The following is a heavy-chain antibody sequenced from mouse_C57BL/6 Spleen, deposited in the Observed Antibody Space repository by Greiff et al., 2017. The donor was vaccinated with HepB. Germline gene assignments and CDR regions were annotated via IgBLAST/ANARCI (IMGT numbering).Heavy chain of an antibody. D-gene: IGHD1-1*01. CDR3: ARSPYYYGSSPYYFDY. CDR2: INPGSGGT. Sequence: QVQLKQSGAELVRPGTSVKVSCKASGYAFTNYLIEWVKQRPGQGLEWIGVINPGSGGTNYNEKFKGKATLTADKSSSTAYMQLSSLTSEDSAVYFCARSPYYYGSSPYYFDYWGQGTTLTVSS. CDR1: GYAFTNYL. V-gene: IGHV1-54*01. J-gene: IGHJ2*01.